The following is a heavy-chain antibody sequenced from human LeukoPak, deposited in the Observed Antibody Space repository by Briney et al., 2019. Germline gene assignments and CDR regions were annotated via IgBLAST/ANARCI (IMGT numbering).Heavy chain of an antibody. CDR1: GFTFSNYI. D-gene: IGHD2-2*01. CDR2: ITSNGGTT. J-gene: IGHJ4*02. Sequence: GGSLRLSCSASGFTFSNYIMHWARQAPGKGLEYISAITSNGGTTYYADSVKGRFTISRDNAKNSLYLQMNSLRDEDTAVYYCARVGPGYCSSTSCYWGNYFDYWGQGTLVTVSS. V-gene: IGHV3-64*04. CDR3: ARVGPGYCSSTSCYWGNYFDY.